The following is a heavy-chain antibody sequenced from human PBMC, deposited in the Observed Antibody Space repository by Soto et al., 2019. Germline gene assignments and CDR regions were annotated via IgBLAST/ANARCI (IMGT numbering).Heavy chain of an antibody. CDR1: GXTFSNYA. D-gene: IGHD6-19*01. CDR2: IIGSGGGA. Sequence: GSLRLSCAVSGXTFSNYAMNWVRQAPGKGLEWVSVIIGSGGGAYYADSVQGRFTISRDNSKKTMYLQMNSLRAEDTAIYYFVREGSGWYSSGSFDFWGRGTMVTV. CDR3: VREGSGWYSSGSFDF. J-gene: IGHJ3*01. V-gene: IGHV3-23*01.